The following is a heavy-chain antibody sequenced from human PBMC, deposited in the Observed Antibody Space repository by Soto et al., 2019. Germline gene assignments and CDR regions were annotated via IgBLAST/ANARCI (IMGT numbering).Heavy chain of an antibody. D-gene: IGHD3-10*01. V-gene: IGHV1-18*01. CDR3: ARILWFGEPVPDY. CDR1: GYTFNRYG. CDR2: ISAANGNT. Sequence: QVRLVQSGAEVKRPGASVKVSCKASGYTFNRYGIGWLRQAPGEGLEWMGWISAANGNTNYAQKFQGRVTMTTDTSTSTAYMDVRSLRSDDTALYYCARILWFGEPVPDYWGQGTLVTVSS. J-gene: IGHJ4*02.